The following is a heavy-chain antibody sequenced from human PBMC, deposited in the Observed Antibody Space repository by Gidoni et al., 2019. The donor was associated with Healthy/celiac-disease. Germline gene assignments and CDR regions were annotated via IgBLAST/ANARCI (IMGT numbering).Heavy chain of an antibody. CDR2: IYGGATT. CDR3: TRSSYDSSGEYYGMDV. D-gene: IGHD3-22*01. CDR1: GFIVSGNY. V-gene: IGHV3-53*01. Sequence: EVQLVESGGGLIQPGGSLRLSCAASGFIVSGNYTSWVRQAPGKGLEWVSMIYGGATTYYADSVKGRFTISRDNSKNTLNLQMNSLRAEDTAVYYCTRSSYDSSGEYYGMDVWGQGTTVTVSS. J-gene: IGHJ6*02.